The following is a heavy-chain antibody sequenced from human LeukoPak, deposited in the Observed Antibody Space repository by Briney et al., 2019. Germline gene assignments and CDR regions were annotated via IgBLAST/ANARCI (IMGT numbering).Heavy chain of an antibody. V-gene: IGHV4-59*08. CDR1: GGSISSYY. CDR2: IYYSGST. J-gene: IGHJ4*02. Sequence: SETLSLTCTVSGGSISSYYWSWIRQPPGKGLEWIGYIYYSGSTDYNPSLKSRVTISIDTSKNQFSLKLTSVTAADTAVYYCARQVAGIGLYYFDYWGQGTLVTVSS. CDR3: ARQVAGIGLYYFDY. D-gene: IGHD6-19*01.